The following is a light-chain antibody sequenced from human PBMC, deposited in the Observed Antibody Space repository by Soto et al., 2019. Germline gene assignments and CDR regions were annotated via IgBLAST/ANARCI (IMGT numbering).Light chain of an antibody. CDR2: WAS. CDR1: QSILYSSDNKNY. J-gene: IGKJ4*01. Sequence: DIVMTQSPDSLAVSLGERATINCKSSQSILYSSDNKNYLAWYQQKAGQPPKLLFYWASTRESGVPDRFSGSGSGTDFSLTTSSLQAEDVAVYFCQQYYKPPLTFGGGTKVEIK. CDR3: QQYYKPPLT. V-gene: IGKV4-1*01.